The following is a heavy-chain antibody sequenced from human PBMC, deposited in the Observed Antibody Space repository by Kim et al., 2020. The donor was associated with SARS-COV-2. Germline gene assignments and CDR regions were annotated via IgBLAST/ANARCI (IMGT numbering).Heavy chain of an antibody. CDR3: ARDRGLRLRVIYYY. D-gene: IGHD5-12*01. CDR1: GGTFSSYA. Sequence: SVKVSCKASGGTFSSYAISWVRQAPGQGLEWMGGIIPIFGTANYAQKFQGRVTITADESTSTAYMELSSLRSEDTAVYYCARDRGLRLRVIYYYWGQGTLVTVSS. CDR2: IIPIFGTA. J-gene: IGHJ4*02. V-gene: IGHV1-69*13.